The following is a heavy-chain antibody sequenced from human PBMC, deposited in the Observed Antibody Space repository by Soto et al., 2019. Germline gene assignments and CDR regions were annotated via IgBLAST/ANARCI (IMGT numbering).Heavy chain of an antibody. Sequence: GGSLRLSCAASGFTFSSYAMHWVRQAPGKGLEWVAVISHDGSNKYYADSLKGRFTVSRDNSKNTLYLQMSSLRAEDTAVYYCVKDGSSGWPYYYGMDVWGQGTTVTVSS. CDR3: VKDGSSGWPYYYGMDV. CDR2: ISHDGSNK. J-gene: IGHJ6*02. V-gene: IGHV3-30*04. D-gene: IGHD6-19*01. CDR1: GFTFSSYA.